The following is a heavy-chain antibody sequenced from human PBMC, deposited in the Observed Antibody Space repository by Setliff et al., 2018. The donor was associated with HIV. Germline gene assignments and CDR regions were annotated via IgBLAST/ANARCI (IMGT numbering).Heavy chain of an antibody. J-gene: IGHJ6*02. Sequence: SETLSLTCTVAGGSISSSSYYWGWVRQPPGKGLEWIGSIYYSGSTCYNPSLKSRVTISVDTSRNQFSLKLSYVTAADTAVYYCARDLYSIGWDRLDYSGMDVWGQGTPVTFS. CDR3: ARDLYSIGWDRLDYSGMDV. V-gene: IGHV4-39*07. CDR2: IYYSGST. CDR1: GGSISSSSYY. D-gene: IGHD6-19*01.